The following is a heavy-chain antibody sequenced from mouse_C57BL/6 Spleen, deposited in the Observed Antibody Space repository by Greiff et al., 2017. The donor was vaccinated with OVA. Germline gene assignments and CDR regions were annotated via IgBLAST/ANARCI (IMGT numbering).Heavy chain of an antibody. CDR2: IYPGSGST. CDR1: GYTFTSYW. CDR3: ARDYDGYYRFAY. J-gene: IGHJ3*01. V-gene: IGHV1-55*01. Sequence: VQLQQPGAELVKPGASVKMSCKASGYTFTSYWITWVKQRPGQGLEWIGDIYPGSGSTNYNEKFKSKATLTVDTSSSTAYMQLSSLTSEDSAVYYCARDYDGYYRFAYWGQGTLVTVSA. D-gene: IGHD2-3*01.